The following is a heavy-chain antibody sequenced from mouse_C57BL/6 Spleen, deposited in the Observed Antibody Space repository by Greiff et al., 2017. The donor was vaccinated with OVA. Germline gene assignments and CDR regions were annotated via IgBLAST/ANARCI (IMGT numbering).Heavy chain of an antibody. D-gene: IGHD4-1*01. Sequence: EVQLQESGPVLVKPGASVKMSCKASGYTFTDYYMNWVKQSHGKSLEWIGVINPYNGGTSYNQKFKGKATLTVDKSSSTAYMELNSLTSEDSAVYYCARNAGYFDYWGQGTTLTVSS. CDR2: INPYNGGT. CDR1: GYTFTDYY. CDR3: ARNAGYFDY. J-gene: IGHJ2*01. V-gene: IGHV1-19*01.